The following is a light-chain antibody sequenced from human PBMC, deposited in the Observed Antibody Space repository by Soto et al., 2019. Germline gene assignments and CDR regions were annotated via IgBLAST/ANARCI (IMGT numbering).Light chain of an antibody. Sequence: EIVMTQSPATLSVSPGERATLSCRASQSVSSNLAWYQQKPGQAPRLLIYGASIRATGIPARFSGSGSGTEFTLTISRLQSEDFAVYYCQQYNNWPPLTFGGGTTVEIK. J-gene: IGKJ4*01. CDR3: QQYNNWPPLT. CDR1: QSVSSN. CDR2: GAS. V-gene: IGKV3D-15*01.